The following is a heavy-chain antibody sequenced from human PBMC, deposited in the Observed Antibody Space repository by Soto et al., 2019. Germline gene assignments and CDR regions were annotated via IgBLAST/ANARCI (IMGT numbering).Heavy chain of an antibody. CDR3: ARVRDGLIQNYYYYYMDV. D-gene: IGHD2-21*02. CDR1: GGSISSYY. Sequence: PSETLSLTCTVSGGSISSYYWSWIRQPPGKGLEWIGYIYYSGSTNYTPSLKSRVTISVDTSKNLFSMKLISVTAADTVFYYCARVRDGLIQNYYYYYMDVWGKGTTVTVS. V-gene: IGHV4-59*01. CDR2: IYYSGST. J-gene: IGHJ6*03.